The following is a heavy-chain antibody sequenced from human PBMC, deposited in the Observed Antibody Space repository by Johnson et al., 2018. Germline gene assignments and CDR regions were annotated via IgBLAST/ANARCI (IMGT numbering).Heavy chain of an antibody. CDR2: IISDGSST. Sequence: VQLQESGGGLVQPGGSLRLSCAASGFTFSSYWMHWVRQAPGKGLVWVSRIISDGSSTSYADSVKGRFTISRDNANNSLFLQRNSRGDEDTAVDYCARENYDFGSGYMVRMDVWGQGTTVTVAS. J-gene: IGHJ6*02. CDR1: GFTFSSYW. CDR3: ARENYDFGSGYMVRMDV. D-gene: IGHD3-3*01. V-gene: IGHV3-74*01.